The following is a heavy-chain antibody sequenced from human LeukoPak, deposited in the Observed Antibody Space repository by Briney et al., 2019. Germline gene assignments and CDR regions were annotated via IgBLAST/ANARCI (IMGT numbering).Heavy chain of an antibody. D-gene: IGHD2-15*01. Sequence: GGSLRLSCAASGFTFSSYSMNWVRQAPGKGLEWVSSISSSSSYIYYADSVKGRFTISRDNAKNSLYLQMNGLRAEDTAVYYCARDAGYCSGGSCLTFDYWGQGTLVTVSS. CDR2: ISSSSSYI. J-gene: IGHJ4*02. V-gene: IGHV3-21*01. CDR1: GFTFSSYS. CDR3: ARDAGYCSGGSCLTFDY.